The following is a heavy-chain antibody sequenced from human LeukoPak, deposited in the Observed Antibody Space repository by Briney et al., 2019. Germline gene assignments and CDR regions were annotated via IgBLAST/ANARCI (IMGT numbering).Heavy chain of an antibody. Sequence: PGGTLRLSCAASGFTFSGYWMTWIRQAPGRGLEWVGNIKQDGSEKNYVDPVKGRFTISRDNAKNSLYLQMNPLRDEESAVYYCAAGAGCGYWGQGTLVTVSS. J-gene: IGHJ4*02. CDR3: AAGAGCGY. CDR2: IKQDGSEK. CDR1: GFTFSGYW. D-gene: IGHD2-15*01. V-gene: IGHV3-7*03.